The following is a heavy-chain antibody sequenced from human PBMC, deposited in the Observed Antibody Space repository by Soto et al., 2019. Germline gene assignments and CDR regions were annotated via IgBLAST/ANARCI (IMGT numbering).Heavy chain of an antibody. D-gene: IGHD3-22*01. CDR2: INPNSGGT. CDR1: GYTFTGYY. V-gene: IGHV1-2*02. CDR3: ARDYPPDYYDSSGYYFGGWFEL. J-gene: IGHJ5*02. Sequence: AASVKVSCKASGYTFTGYYMHWVRQAPGQGLEWMGWINPNSGGTNYAQKFQGRVTMTRDTSISTAYMELSRLRFDDTAVYYCARDYPPDYYDSSGYYFGGWFELWGQGTLVTVPS.